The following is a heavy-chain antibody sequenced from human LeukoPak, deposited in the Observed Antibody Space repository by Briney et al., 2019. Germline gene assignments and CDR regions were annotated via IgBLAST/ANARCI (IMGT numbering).Heavy chain of an antibody. D-gene: IGHD2-15*01. CDR3: AKDQYCSGGSCYSEGYYYGMDV. J-gene: IGHJ6*02. CDR1: GFTFSSYA. Sequence: PGGSLRLSRAASGFTFSSYAMSWVRQAPGKGLEWVSAISGSGGSTYYADSVKGRFTISRDNSKNTLYLQMNSLRAEDTAVYYCAKDQYCSGGSCYSEGYYYGMDVWGQGTTVTVSS. CDR2: ISGSGGST. V-gene: IGHV3-23*01.